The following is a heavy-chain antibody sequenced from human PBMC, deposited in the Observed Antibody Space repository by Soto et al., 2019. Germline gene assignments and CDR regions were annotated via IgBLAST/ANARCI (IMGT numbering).Heavy chain of an antibody. J-gene: IGHJ4*02. Sequence: GGSLRLSCAASGFTFDDYAMHWVRQAPGKGLEWVSGISWNSGSIGYADSVKGRFTISRDNAKNSLYLQMNSLRADDTAVYYCTRTQNWYFDNWGQGTLVTVSS. V-gene: IGHV3-9*01. CDR3: TRTQNWYFDN. CDR1: GFTFDDYA. CDR2: ISWNSGSI. D-gene: IGHD1-1*01.